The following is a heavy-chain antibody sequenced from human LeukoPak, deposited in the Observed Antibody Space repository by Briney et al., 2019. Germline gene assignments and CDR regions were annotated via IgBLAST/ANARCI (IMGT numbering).Heavy chain of an antibody. Sequence: SETLSLTRTVSGGSISSYYWSWIRQPPGKGLEWIGYIYYSGSTNYNPSLKSRVTISVDTSKNQFSLKLSSVTAADTAVYYCARVMSGYYYYGMDVWGQGTTVTVSS. CDR3: ARVMSGYYYYGMDV. V-gene: IGHV4-59*01. J-gene: IGHJ6*02. CDR1: GGSISSYY. CDR2: IYYSGST.